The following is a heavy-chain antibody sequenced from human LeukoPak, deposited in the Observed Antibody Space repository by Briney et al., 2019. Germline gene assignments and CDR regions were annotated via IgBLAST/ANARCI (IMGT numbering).Heavy chain of an antibody. CDR2: IYYSGSP. CDR1: GGSISSYY. J-gene: IGHJ2*01. D-gene: IGHD5-24*01. V-gene: IGHV4-59*01. CDR3: ARDGYNLGNWYFDL. Sequence: NPSETLSLTCTVSGGSISSYYWSWVRQPPGKGLEWIGDIYYSGSPNYNPSLKSRVTISLNTSKNQFYLRLSSVTAADTAVYYCARDGYNLGNWYFDLWGRGTLVTVSS.